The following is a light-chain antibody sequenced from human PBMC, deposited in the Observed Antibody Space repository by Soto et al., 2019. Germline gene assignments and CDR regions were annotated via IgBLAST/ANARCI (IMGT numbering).Light chain of an antibody. J-gene: IGKJ4*01. Sequence: DIQMTQSPSSLSAFVGDRVTITCRASQSISNSLNWYQQKPGKAPRLLISTISSLQSGVPSRFTGSGSGTDFTLTISSLQPEDFATYYCQQTHRTPLTFGGGNKWIS. CDR3: QQTHRTPLT. V-gene: IGKV1-39*01. CDR2: TIS. CDR1: QSISNS.